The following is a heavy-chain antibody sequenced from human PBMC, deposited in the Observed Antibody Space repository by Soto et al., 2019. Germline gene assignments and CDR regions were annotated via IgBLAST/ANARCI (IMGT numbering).Heavy chain of an antibody. CDR1: GGSISSGDYY. CDR2: IYYSGST. J-gene: IGHJ6*02. Sequence: PSETLSLTCTVSGGSISSGDYYWSWIRQPPGKGLEWIGYIYYSGSTYYNPSLKSRVTISVDTSKNQFSLKLSSVTAADTAVYYCARCPRYSSSWYLGYYGMDVWAKGPRSPSP. V-gene: IGHV4-30-4*01. CDR3: ARCPRYSSSWYLGYYGMDV. D-gene: IGHD6-13*01.